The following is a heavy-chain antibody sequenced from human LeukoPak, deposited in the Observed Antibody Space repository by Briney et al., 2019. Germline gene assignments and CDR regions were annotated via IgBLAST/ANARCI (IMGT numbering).Heavy chain of an antibody. CDR1: GITLNNNA. CDR2: ISINGGTT. CDR3: AKDLRSLYESGNYGWFDP. D-gene: IGHD3-10*01. J-gene: IGHJ5*02. Sequence: GESLRLSCAASGITLNNNAMSWVRQAPGKGPEWVSNISINGGTTYYADSVKGRLTISRDNSKNTLYLQMNSLRAEDTAVYYCAKDLRSLYESGNYGWFDPWGQGALVTVSS. V-gene: IGHV3-23*01.